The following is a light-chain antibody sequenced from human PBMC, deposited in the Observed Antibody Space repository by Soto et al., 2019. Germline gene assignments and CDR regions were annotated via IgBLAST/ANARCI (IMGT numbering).Light chain of an antibody. CDR2: EVS. CDR3: SSYTSSSSTWV. J-gene: IGLJ3*02. CDR1: SSDVGTYNY. Sequence: QSALTQPASVSGSPGQSITISCTGISSDVGTYNYVSWYQQHPGKAPKLMIYEVSNRPSGVSNRFSGSKSGNTASLTISGLQGEDEADYYCSSYTSSSSTWVFGGGIKLTVL. V-gene: IGLV2-14*01.